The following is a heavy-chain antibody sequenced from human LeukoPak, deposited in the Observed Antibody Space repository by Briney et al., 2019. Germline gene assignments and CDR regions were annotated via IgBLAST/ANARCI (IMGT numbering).Heavy chain of an antibody. CDR3: ARGTVDTVPDY. CDR1: GGSNSSYY. D-gene: IGHD5-18*01. V-gene: IGHV4-34*01. CDR2: INHSGST. J-gene: IGHJ4*02. Sequence: ASETLSLTCTVSGGSNSSYYWSWIRQPPGKGLEWIGEINHSGSTNYNPSLKSRVTISVDTSKNQFSLKLSSVTAADTAVYYCARGTVDTVPDYWGQGTLVTVSS.